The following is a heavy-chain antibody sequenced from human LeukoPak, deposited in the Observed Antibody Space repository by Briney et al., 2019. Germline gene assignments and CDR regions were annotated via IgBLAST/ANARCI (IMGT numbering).Heavy chain of an antibody. V-gene: IGHV4-59*08. CDR2: IYYSGST. J-gene: IGHJ3*02. D-gene: IGHD5-24*01. Sequence: SETLSLTCTVSGGSISSYYWSWIRQPPGKGLEWIGYIYYSGSTYYNPSLKSRVTISVDTSKNQFSLKLSSVTAADTAVYYCARVRSSMGLDIWGQGTMVTVSS. CDR3: ARVRSSMGLDI. CDR1: GGSISSYY.